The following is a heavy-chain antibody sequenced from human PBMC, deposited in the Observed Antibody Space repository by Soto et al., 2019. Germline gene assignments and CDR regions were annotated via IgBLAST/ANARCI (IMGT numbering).Heavy chain of an antibody. CDR1: GFTVSSNY. D-gene: IGHD2-15*01. Sequence: EVQLVETGGGLIQPGGSLRLSCAASGFTVSSNYMSWVRQAPGKGLEWVSVIYSGASTYYADSVKGRFTISRDNSKNTMDRRINCLTDEETDVYYGARTQRAIVLSYSYYGMADWVQGTTVTVSS. CDR2: IYSGAST. V-gene: IGHV3-53*02. J-gene: IGHJ6*02. CDR3: ARTQRAIVLSYSYYGMAD.